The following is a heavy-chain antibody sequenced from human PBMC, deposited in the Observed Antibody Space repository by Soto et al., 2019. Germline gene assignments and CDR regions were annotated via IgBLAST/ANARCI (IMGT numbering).Heavy chain of an antibody. V-gene: IGHV1-69*12. CDR3: ARQGAALRDYYYGMDV. CDR1: GGTFSSYA. Sequence: QVQLVQSVAEVKKPGSSVKVSCKASGGTFSSYAISWVRQAPGQGLEWMGGIIPIFGTANYAQKFQGRVTITADESTSTAYMELSSLRSEDTAVYYCARQGAALRDYYYGMDVWGQGTTVTVSS. J-gene: IGHJ6*02. CDR2: IIPIFGTA. D-gene: IGHD6-25*01.